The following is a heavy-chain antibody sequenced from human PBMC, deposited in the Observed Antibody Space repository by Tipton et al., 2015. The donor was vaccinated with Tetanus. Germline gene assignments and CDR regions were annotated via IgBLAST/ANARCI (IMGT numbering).Heavy chain of an antibody. J-gene: IGHJ4*02. Sequence: GSLRLSCAASGFTFSSSWMQWVRQAPGKGLVWVSRITSDGSSTNYADSVKGRFTISRDNAKNTLYLQMNSLRVEDTAMYYCTGSFDYWGQGILVTVSS. CDR2: ITSDGSST. CDR1: GFTFSSSW. CDR3: TGSFDY. V-gene: IGHV3-74*01.